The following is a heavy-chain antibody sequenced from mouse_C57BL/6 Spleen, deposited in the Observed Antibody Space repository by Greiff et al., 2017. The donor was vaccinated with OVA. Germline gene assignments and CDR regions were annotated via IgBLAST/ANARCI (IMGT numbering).Heavy chain of an antibody. Sequence: QVHVKQPGAELVKPGASVKLSCKASGYTFTSYWMHWVKQRPGRGLEWIGRIDPNSGGTKYNEKFKSKATLTVDKPSSTAYMQLSSLTSEDSAVYYCARGEGLLRSVEGYYFDYWGQGTTLTVSS. V-gene: IGHV1-72*01. CDR3: ARGEGLLRSVEGYYFDY. J-gene: IGHJ2*01. CDR2: IDPNSGGT. CDR1: GYTFTSYW. D-gene: IGHD1-1*01.